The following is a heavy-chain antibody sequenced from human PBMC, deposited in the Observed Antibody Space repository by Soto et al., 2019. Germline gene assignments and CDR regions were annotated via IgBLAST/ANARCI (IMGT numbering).Heavy chain of an antibody. Sequence: PGVSLRLSFAASGFTFSSYSMSWVRQAPGKGLEWVSVISGSDDSTYYADSVKGRLTISRDNSKNMLYLQLNSLRAEDTAVYYRSKRIGLSTFVHWGQGTLVTVSS. CDR3: SKRIGLSTFVH. V-gene: IGHV3-23*01. D-gene: IGHD2-15*01. CDR1: GFTFSSYS. J-gene: IGHJ4*02. CDR2: ISGSDDST.